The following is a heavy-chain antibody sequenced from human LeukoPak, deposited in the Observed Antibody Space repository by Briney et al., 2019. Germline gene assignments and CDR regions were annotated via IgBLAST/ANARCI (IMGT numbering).Heavy chain of an antibody. CDR3: ARDGSPRDNWNYGLWYYYYYYMEV. D-gene: IGHD1-7*01. CDR1: GYTFTSYG. Sequence: ASVKVSCKASGYTFTSYGISWVRQAPGQGLEWMGWISAYNGNTKYGQKLQGRVTMTTDTSTSTAYMELRSLRSDDTAVYYCARDGSPRDNWNYGLWYYYYYYMEVWGKGTTVTVSS. CDR2: ISAYNGNT. V-gene: IGHV1-18*01. J-gene: IGHJ6*03.